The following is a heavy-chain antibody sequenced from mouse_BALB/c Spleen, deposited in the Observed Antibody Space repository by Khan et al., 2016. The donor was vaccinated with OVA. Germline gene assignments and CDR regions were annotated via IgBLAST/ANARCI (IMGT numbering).Heavy chain of an antibody. Sequence: EVQLQESGPGLVKPSQSLSLTCTVTGYSITSDYAWNWIRQFPGNKLDWMGYISYSGNTNYNPSLKSRISITRDTSKNQFFLQLNSVTTEDTATYYCARVYGGDFDYWGQGTTLTVSS. CDR1: GYSITSDYA. D-gene: IGHD2-10*02. V-gene: IGHV3-2*02. J-gene: IGHJ2*01. CDR3: ARVYGGDFDY. CDR2: ISYSGNT.